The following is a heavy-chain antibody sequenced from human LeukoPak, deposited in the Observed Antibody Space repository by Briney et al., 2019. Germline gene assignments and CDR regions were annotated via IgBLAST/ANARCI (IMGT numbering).Heavy chain of an antibody. V-gene: IGHV3-11*01. CDR1: GFTFSDYY. J-gene: IGHJ4*02. Sequence: GGSLRLSCAASGFTFSDYYMSWIRQAPVKGLEWVSYISSSGSTIYYADSVKGRFTISRDNAKNSLYLQMNSLRAEDTAVYYCARIAAAGKIDYWGQGTLVTVSS. D-gene: IGHD6-13*01. CDR2: ISSSGSTI. CDR3: ARIAAAGKIDY.